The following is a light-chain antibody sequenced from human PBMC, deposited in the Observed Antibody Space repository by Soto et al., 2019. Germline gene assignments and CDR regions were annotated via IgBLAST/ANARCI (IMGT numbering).Light chain of an antibody. V-gene: IGKV1-5*03. CDR2: KAS. CDR3: KQYNSYLWT. Sequence: DIQMTQSPSSLSASVGDRVTITCQASQDISNYLAWFQQKPGKAPKLLIYKASSLESGVQSRFSGSGSGTEFTLTIRSLQPDDFATYYCKQYNSYLWTFGQGTKVDIK. CDR1: QDISNY. J-gene: IGKJ1*01.